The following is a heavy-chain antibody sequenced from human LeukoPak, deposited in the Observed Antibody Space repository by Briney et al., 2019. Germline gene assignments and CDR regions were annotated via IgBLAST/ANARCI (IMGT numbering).Heavy chain of an antibody. Sequence: PSETLSLTCTVSGGSISSGSYYWSWIWQPAGKGLEWIGYINYSGSTYYNPSLKSRVTISVDTSKNQFSLKLSSVTAADTAVYYCARARSITLKPYYFDYWGQGTLVTVSS. CDR2: INYSGST. J-gene: IGHJ4*02. V-gene: IGHV4-31*03. D-gene: IGHD3-10*01. CDR3: ARARSITLKPYYFDY. CDR1: GGSISSGSYY.